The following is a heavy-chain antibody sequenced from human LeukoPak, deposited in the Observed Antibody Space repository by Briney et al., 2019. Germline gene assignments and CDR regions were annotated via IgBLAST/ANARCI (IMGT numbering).Heavy chain of an antibody. CDR3: TREGSIAARYFDY. Sequence: PGGSLRLSCTASGFTFGDYAMSWVRQAPGKGLEWGGFIRSKAYGGTTEYAASVKGRFTISRDDSKSIAYLQMNSLKTEDTAVYYCTREGSIAARYFDYWGQGTLVTVSS. V-gene: IGHV3-49*04. J-gene: IGHJ4*02. CDR2: IRSKAYGGTT. D-gene: IGHD6-6*01. CDR1: GFTFGDYA.